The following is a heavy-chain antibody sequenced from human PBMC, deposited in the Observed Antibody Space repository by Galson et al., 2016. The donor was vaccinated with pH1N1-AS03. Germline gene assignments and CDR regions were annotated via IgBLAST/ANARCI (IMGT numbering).Heavy chain of an antibody. CDR3: ARDLRSDFGNNSVAGVQFGRY. CDR2: ISAYSGNT. CDR1: GYTFTNFG. Sequence: SVKVSCKASGYTFTNFGVIWVRQAPGQGLEWVGWISAYSGNTNYAQSLQGRVSMTTDPSTNTVYMELTRLTSDDTAIYYCARDLRSDFGNNSVAGVQFGRYWGQGTLVTVSS. J-gene: IGHJ4*02. D-gene: IGHD4-23*01. V-gene: IGHV1-18*01.